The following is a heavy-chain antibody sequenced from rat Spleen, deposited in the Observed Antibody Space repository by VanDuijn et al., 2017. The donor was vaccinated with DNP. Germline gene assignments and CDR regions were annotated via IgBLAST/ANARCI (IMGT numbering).Heavy chain of an antibody. Sequence: EVQLVESGGGLVQPGRSLKLSCVASGFTFSNYWMTWIRQAPGRGLEWVASISTTGGSTYYPDSVKGRFTISRDNAKSTLYLQMGSLRSEDTATYYCTTRLHGYFDYWGQGVMVTVSS. V-gene: IGHV5-31*01. D-gene: IGHD1-1*01. CDR1: GFTFSNYW. J-gene: IGHJ2*01. CDR2: ISTTGGST. CDR3: TTRLHGYFDY.